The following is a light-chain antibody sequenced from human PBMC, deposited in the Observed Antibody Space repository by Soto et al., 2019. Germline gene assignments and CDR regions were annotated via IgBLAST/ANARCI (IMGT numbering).Light chain of an antibody. Sequence: DIQMTQSPSTLSASVGDRVTIKCRASQNIGNWLAWYQQRPGKAPNRLIYGASSLQTGVPTRFSGSGFGTEFTLIISSLQPDDFATYYCQQYDSYPYTFGQGTKLEIK. CDR1: QNIGNW. V-gene: IGKV1-5*01. CDR3: QQYDSYPYT. CDR2: GAS. J-gene: IGKJ2*01.